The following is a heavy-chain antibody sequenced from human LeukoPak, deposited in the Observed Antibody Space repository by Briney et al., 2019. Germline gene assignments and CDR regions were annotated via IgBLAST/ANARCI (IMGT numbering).Heavy chain of an antibody. D-gene: IGHD4-11*01. CDR3: ATDYNSRGWDYFDY. CDR1: GFTFNTYT. V-gene: IGHV3-21*01. CDR2: VSSSSSYT. J-gene: IGHJ4*02. Sequence: PGGSLRLSCAASGFTFNTYTMSWVRQAPGRGLEWVSSVSSSSSYTYYADSLKGRFTISRDNPKNSLYPQMDSLRAEDTAVYYCATDYNSRGWDYFDYWGQGALVTVSS.